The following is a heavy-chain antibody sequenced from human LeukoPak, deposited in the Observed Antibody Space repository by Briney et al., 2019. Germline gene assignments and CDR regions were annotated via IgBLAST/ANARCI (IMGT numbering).Heavy chain of an antibody. D-gene: IGHD3-22*01. CDR1: GFTFSSYA. J-gene: IGHJ4*02. CDR2: TRNKPNSYTT. CDR3: VRDYYESSGSTYYFDY. V-gene: IGHV3-72*01. Sequence: GGSLRLSCGASGFTFSSYAMNWVRQAPGKGLEWVGRTRNKPNSYTTEYAASVKGRFTISRDDSKNSLYLQMNSLKTEDTAVYYCVRDYYESSGSTYYFDYWGQGTLVTVSS.